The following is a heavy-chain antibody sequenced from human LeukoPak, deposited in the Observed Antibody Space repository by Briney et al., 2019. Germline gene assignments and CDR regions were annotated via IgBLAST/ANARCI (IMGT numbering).Heavy chain of an antibody. D-gene: IGHD7-27*01. V-gene: IGHV4-38-2*02. Sequence: SETLSLTCTVSGYSISSGYYWGWIRQPPGKGLEWIGSIYYSGSTSYNPSLKSRVTISVDTSKNQFSLKLRSVTAADTAVYYCARGFRGDNFDYWGQGTLVTVSS. CDR3: ARGFRGDNFDY. CDR1: GYSISSGYY. J-gene: IGHJ4*02. CDR2: IYYSGST.